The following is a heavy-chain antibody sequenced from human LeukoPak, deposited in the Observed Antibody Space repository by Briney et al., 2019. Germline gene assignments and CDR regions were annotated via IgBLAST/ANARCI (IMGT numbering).Heavy chain of an antibody. Sequence: GRSLRLSCAASGFTFSSYGMHWVRQAPGKGLEWVAVIWYDGSNKYYADSVKGRFTISRDNSKNTLYLQMNSLRAEDTAVYYCARFSGYSYGAYFDYWGQGTLVTVSS. J-gene: IGHJ4*02. D-gene: IGHD5-18*01. CDR3: ARFSGYSYGAYFDY. V-gene: IGHV3-33*01. CDR1: GFTFSSYG. CDR2: IWYDGSNK.